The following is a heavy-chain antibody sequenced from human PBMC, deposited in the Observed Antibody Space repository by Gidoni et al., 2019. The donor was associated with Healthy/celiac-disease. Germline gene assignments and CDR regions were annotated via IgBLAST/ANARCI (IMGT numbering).Heavy chain of an antibody. CDR3: AREGALQAGPPGMDV. CDR1: GFTFSSYS. V-gene: IGHV3-48*02. Sequence: EVQLVESGGGLVQPGGSLRLSCAASGFTFSSYSMNWVRQAPGKGLEWFSYISSSSRTIYYADSVKGRFTISRDNAKNSLYLQMNSLRDEDTAVYYCAREGALQAGPPGMDVWGQGTTVTVSS. D-gene: IGHD4-4*01. CDR2: ISSSSRTI. J-gene: IGHJ6*02.